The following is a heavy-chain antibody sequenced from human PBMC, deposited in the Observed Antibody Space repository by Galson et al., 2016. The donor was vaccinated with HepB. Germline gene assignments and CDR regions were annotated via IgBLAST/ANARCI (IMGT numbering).Heavy chain of an antibody. CDR2: IAQEGSEE. CDR3: GCLPRGLRLNY. Sequence: SLRLSCAASGFTFSTYWMSWVRQAPGEGLEWGANIAQEGSEEYYVDSVKGRFTISRDNAKNSLYLEMNSLRAEDTAVYYCGCLPRGLRLNYWGQGTLVTVSS. V-gene: IGHV3-7*03. D-gene: IGHD3-16*01. J-gene: IGHJ4*02. CDR1: GFTFSTYW.